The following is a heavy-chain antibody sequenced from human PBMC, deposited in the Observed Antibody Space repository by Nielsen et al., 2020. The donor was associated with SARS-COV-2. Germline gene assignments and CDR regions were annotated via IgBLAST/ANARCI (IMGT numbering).Heavy chain of an antibody. V-gene: IGHV1-69*13. D-gene: IGHD2-21*02. CDR3: ATQPYCGGDCYGAFDI. CDR2: IIPIFGTA. J-gene: IGHJ3*02. CDR1: GGTFSSYA. Sequence: SVKVSCKASGGTFSSYAISWVRQAPGQGLEWMGGIIPIFGTANYAQKFQGRVTITAGESTSTAYMELSSLRSEDTAVYYCATQPYCGGDCYGAFDIWGQGTMVTASS.